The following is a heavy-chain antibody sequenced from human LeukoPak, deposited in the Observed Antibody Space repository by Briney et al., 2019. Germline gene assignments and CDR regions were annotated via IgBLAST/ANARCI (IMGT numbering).Heavy chain of an antibody. CDR1: GGSISSYY. J-gene: IGHJ4*02. V-gene: IGHV4-59*12. Sequence: SETLSLTCTVSGGSISSYYWIWIRQFPGKGLEWIGYIYYTGTTNYNPSLKSRVTMSVDTSKNQFSLKLSSVTAADTAVYYCAREFYSSSWYFSLASSPHYFDYWGQGTLVTVSS. CDR2: IYYTGTT. CDR3: AREFYSSSWYFSLASSPHYFDY. D-gene: IGHD6-13*01.